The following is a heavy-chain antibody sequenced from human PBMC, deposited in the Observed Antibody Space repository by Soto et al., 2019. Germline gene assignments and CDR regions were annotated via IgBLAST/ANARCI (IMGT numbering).Heavy chain of an antibody. J-gene: IGHJ4*02. CDR3: TKVTYYYDSRGYYVDY. V-gene: IGHV3-49*03. D-gene: IGHD3-22*01. Sequence: GGSLRLSCTASGFTFGDYAMSWFRQAPGKGLEWVGFIRSKAYGGTTEYAASVKGRFTISRDDSKSIAYLQMNSLKTEDTAVYYCTKVTYYYDSRGYYVDYWGQGTLLTVSS. CDR2: IRSKAYGGTT. CDR1: GFTFGDYA.